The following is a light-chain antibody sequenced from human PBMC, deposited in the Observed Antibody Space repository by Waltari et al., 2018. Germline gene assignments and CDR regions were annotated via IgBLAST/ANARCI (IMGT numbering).Light chain of an antibody. CDR2: GAS. J-gene: IGKJ1*01. CDR1: QSLLLSNGYNY. CDR3: QKYDSAPQT. Sequence: DIVMTQSPLSLPVTPGEPASISCRSSQSLLLSNGYNYLDWYLQKPGQSPPRLISGASTLQFGVPSRFSGSGSGTDFTLTISGLQPDDFATYYCQKYDSAPQTFGQGTKVEIK. V-gene: IGKV2-28*01.